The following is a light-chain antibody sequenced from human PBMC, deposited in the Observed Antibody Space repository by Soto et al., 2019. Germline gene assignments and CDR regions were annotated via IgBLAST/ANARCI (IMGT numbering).Light chain of an antibody. V-gene: IGLV1-44*01. J-gene: IGLJ2*01. CDR3: AALDDSLNVGV. Sequence: QSVLTQPTSASGTPGPRVTISCSGSSSNIGSNTVNWYQQRPGTAPKHLIYINNQRPSGVPVRFSVSKSGTSAALAISGLQSKDEADYYCAALDDSLNVGVCSGGTKLTV. CDR2: INN. CDR1: SSNIGSNT.